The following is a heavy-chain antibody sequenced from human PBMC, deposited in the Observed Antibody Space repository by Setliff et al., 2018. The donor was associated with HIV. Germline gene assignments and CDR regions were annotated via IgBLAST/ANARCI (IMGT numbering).Heavy chain of an antibody. V-gene: IGHV1-69*13. CDR3: ARAGGSGSYYNEVYYYYYMDV. CDR2: IFPIFGTS. CDR1: GGTFSSYG. J-gene: IGHJ6*03. Sequence: ASVKVSCKASGGTFSSYGISWVRQAPGQGLEWMGGIFPIFGTSNYAQKFQDRVTIIADESTSTVYMELSSLRSEDTAVYFCARAGGSGSYYNEVYYYYYMDVWGKGTTVTVSS. D-gene: IGHD3-10*01.